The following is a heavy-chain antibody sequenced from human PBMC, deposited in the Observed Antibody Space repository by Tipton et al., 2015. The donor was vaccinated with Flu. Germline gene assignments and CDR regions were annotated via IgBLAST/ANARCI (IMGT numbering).Heavy chain of an antibody. J-gene: IGHJ5*02. CDR2: MNPNSGNT. CDR3: VGAPGYCRSSRCYGYCFNP. D-gene: IGHD2-2*01. CDR1: GYTFTSYD. Sequence: QLVQSGAEEKKTGASVKVSCKASGYTFTSYDINWVRQATGQGLEWMGWMNPNSGNTGYAQKFQGRVTMTRNTSISTAYMELSSLRSEDTAVYYCVGAPGYCRSSRCYGYCFNPWGQGSLVAVSS. V-gene: IGHV1-8*01.